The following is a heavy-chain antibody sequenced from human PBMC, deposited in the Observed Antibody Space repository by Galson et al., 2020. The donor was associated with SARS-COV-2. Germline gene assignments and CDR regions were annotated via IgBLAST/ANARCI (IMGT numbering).Heavy chain of an antibody. CDR1: GYTFTSHG. V-gene: IGHV1-18*04. J-gene: IGHJ3*02. Sequence: GESLKISCKASGYTFTSHGISWVRQAPGQGLEWMGWSSSYNGNTKYSHKFQDRVTMTTDTSTNTAYMELRSLRSDDTAVYYCAREARYGDEAFDIWGQGTLVTVSS. CDR2: SSSYNGNT. CDR3: AREARYGDEAFDI. D-gene: IGHD4-17*01.